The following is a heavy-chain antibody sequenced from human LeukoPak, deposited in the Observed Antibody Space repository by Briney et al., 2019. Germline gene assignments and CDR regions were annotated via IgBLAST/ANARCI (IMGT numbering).Heavy chain of an antibody. Sequence: PGGSLRLSCAASGFTLSTYWMSWVRQAPGKGLEWVGRIKSKTDGGTTDYAAPVKGRLTISRDDSKNTLYLQMNSLKTEDTAVYYCTTTESGSYFYYYYYGMDVWGQGTTVTVSS. V-gene: IGHV3-15*01. J-gene: IGHJ6*02. CDR3: TTTESGSYFYYYYYGMDV. CDR1: GFTLSTYW. D-gene: IGHD1-26*01. CDR2: IKSKTDGGTT.